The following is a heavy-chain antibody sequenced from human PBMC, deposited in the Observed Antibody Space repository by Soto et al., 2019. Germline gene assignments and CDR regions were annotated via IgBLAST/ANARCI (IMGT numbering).Heavy chain of an antibody. V-gene: IGHV4-61*01. CDR1: GGSGSSGSYY. CDR3: ARYPSDTYPHAYYFAY. J-gene: IGHJ4*02. Sequence: SETLSLTCTVSGGSGSSGSYYWSWIRQTPGKGLEWIGYIYYSGSTNYNPSLKSRVTISVDTSKNQFSLKLSSVTAADTAVYYCARYPSDTYPHAYYFAYWGQGTLVTVSS. CDR2: IYYSGST.